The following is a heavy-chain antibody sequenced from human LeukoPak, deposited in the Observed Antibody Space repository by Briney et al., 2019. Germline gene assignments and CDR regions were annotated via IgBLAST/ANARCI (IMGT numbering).Heavy chain of an antibody. Sequence: GASVKVSCKASGYTFTSYYMHWVRQAPGQGLEWMGIINPSGGSTSYAQKFQGRVTMTEDTSTDTAYMELSSLRSEDTAVYYCATVYSSGWYTAPFDYWGQGTLVTVSS. J-gene: IGHJ4*02. CDR1: GYTFTSYY. CDR3: ATVYSSGWYTAPFDY. V-gene: IGHV1-46*01. CDR2: INPSGGST. D-gene: IGHD6-19*01.